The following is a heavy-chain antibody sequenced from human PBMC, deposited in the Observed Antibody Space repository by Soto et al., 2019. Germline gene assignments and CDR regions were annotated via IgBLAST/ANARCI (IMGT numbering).Heavy chain of an antibody. CDR1: GFTFSSYA. J-gene: IGHJ6*02. V-gene: IGHV3-23*01. CDR3: ARGVAVAGTSTTDPHHYYGMDV. CDR2: ISGSGGST. D-gene: IGHD6-19*01. Sequence: GGSLRLSCAASGFTFSSYAMSWVRQAPGKGLEWVSAISGSGGSTYYADSVKGRFTISRDNAKNSLYLQMNSLRDEDTAVYYCARGVAVAGTSTTDPHHYYGMDVWGQGTTVTVSS.